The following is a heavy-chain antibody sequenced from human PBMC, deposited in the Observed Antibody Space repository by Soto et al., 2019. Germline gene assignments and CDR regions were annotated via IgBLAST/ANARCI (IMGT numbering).Heavy chain of an antibody. V-gene: IGHV3-30*03. D-gene: IGHD2-15*01. CDR1: GFTFSHYG. CDR2: ILYDGTNE. CDR3: SRDRATFGGRVDSEI. Sequence: QVQLVESWGGVVQPGRSLRLSCAASGFTFSHYGMHWVLQAPGKRLELVAAILYDGTNEYSADSMNGRFTISRNDTENRLFVEMNSRTVEDTAEYYCSRDRATFGGRVDSEIWGQGTRVTVSS. J-gene: IGHJ3*02.